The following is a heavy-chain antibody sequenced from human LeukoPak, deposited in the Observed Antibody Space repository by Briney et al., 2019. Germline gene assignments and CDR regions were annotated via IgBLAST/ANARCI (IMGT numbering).Heavy chain of an antibody. CDR2: INPNTAGT. Sequence: GASEKVSCKASGYTFTGYYFHWVRQAPGQGLEWMGWINPNTAGTNYAQKFLGGVTLTWDTSISTAYMELNRLTSDDTAVYYCATSAGDYRAGHYYYMGVWGKGTSVTVSS. CDR1: GYTFTGYY. CDR3: ATSAGDYRAGHYYYMGV. D-gene: IGHD4-11*01. J-gene: IGHJ6*03. V-gene: IGHV1-2*02.